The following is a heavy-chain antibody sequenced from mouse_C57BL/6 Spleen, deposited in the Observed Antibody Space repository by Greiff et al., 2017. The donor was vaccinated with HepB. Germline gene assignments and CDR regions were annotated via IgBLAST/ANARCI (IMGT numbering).Heavy chain of an antibody. D-gene: IGHD3-2*02. CDR2: ILPGSGST. V-gene: IGHV1-9*01. J-gene: IGHJ4*01. CDR1: GYTFTGYW. Sequence: VQLQQSGAELMKPGASVKLSCKATGYTFTGYWIEWVKQRPGHGLEWIGEILPGSGSTNYNEKFKGKATFTADTSSNTAYMQLSSLTTEDSAVYYCAKRTAQATGGYAMDYWGQGTSVTVSS. CDR3: AKRTAQATGGYAMDY.